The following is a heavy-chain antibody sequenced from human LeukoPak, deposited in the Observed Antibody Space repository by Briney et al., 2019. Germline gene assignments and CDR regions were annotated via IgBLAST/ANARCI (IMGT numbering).Heavy chain of an antibody. CDR1: GFTFSSYS. J-gene: IGHJ4*02. CDR3: ARDKEWELLGFDY. CDR2: ISSSSSTI. V-gene: IGHV3-48*01. D-gene: IGHD1-26*01. Sequence: SGGSLRLSCAASGFTFSSYSMNWVRQAPGKGLEWVSYISSSSSTIYYADSVKGRFTISRDNAKNSLYLQMNSLRAEDTAVYYCARDKEWELLGFDYWGQGTLVTVSS.